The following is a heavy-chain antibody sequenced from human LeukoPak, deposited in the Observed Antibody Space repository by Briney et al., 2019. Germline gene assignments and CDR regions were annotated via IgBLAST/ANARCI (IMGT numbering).Heavy chain of an antibody. J-gene: IGHJ3*02. D-gene: IGHD2-2*01. CDR3: ARGPLYCSSTSCYFGDAFDI. CDR1: GFTFSSYW. V-gene: IGHV3-74*01. CDR2: INSDGCST. Sequence: GGSLRLSCAASGFTFSSYWMHWVRQAPGKGLVWVSRINSDGCSTSYADSVKGRFTISRDNAKNTLYLQMNSPRAEDTAVYYCARGPLYCSSTSCYFGDAFDIWGQGTMVTVSS.